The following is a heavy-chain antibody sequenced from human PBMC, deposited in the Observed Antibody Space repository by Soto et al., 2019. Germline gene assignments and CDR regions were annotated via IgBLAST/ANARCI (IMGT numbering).Heavy chain of an antibody. Sequence: SLRLSCVVSGFTTFDHGIHLFRQSPAKGLEWVSGILWNSGAAGYADSVKGRFTISRDRAKRALYLQMDSLRPEDTALYYCGNDVAPGGLEVWGQGTTVTVSS. V-gene: IGHV3-9*02. CDR1: GFTTFDHG. CDR3: GNDVAPGGLEV. CDR2: ILWNSGAA. D-gene: IGHD5-12*01. J-gene: IGHJ6*02.